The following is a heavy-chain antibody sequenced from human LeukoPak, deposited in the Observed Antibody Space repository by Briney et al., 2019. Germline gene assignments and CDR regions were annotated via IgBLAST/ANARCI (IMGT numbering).Heavy chain of an antibody. Sequence: GGSLRLSCAASGFTVSNNYLHWVRQAPGKGLEWVSVIYSGGTTYYADSVKGRFAVSRDNAKNTLYLQMNSLRVEDTAVYYCARVIGWDEPFDLWGQGTMVTVSS. V-gene: IGHV3-66*01. CDR2: IYSGGTT. D-gene: IGHD1-26*01. J-gene: IGHJ3*01. CDR3: ARVIGWDEPFDL. CDR1: GFTVSNNY.